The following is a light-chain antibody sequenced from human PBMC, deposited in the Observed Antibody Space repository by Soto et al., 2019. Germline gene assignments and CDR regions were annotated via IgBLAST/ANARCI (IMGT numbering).Light chain of an antibody. V-gene: IGLV2-14*01. CDR2: DVS. CDR3: SSYTGSSTYV. Sequence: QSVLNQPASVSGSPGQSITISCTGTSSDVGGYNYVSWYQQHPGKYPKRMIYDVSNRPSGISNRFSCSKSGNTASLTISGLQADDEADYYCSSYTGSSTYVVGTGTKVTVL. CDR1: SSDVGGYNY. J-gene: IGLJ1*01.